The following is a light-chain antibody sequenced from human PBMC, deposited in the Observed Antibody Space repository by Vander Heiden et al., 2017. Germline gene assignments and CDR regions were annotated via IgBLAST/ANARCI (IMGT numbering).Light chain of an antibody. CDR3: QQDNNWAPLT. CDR1: QSVSTN. Sequence: EIVMTQAPATLSVSPGERATLSCRASQSVSTNLAWYQEKHGHAPRLLIYGASTMATGNPARFTGRGFGTDVTVADSSRQSEEFAVCCCQQDNNWAPLTFGRGTKVEIK. J-gene: IGKJ4*01. V-gene: IGKV3-15*01. CDR2: GAS.